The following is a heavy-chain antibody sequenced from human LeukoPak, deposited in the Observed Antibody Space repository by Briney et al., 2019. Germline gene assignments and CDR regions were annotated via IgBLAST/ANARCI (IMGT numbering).Heavy chain of an antibody. J-gene: IGHJ4*02. CDR3: ARDNGPPDRYYYDSSGPLDY. CDR2: INPSGGST. Sequence: ASVNVSCKTSGYTFISYYMHWVRQAPGQGLEWMGIINPSGGSTSYAQKFQGRVTMTRDTSTSTVYMELSSLRSEDTAVYYCARDNGPPDRYYYDSSGPLDYWGQGTLVTVSS. D-gene: IGHD3-22*01. CDR1: GYTFISYY. V-gene: IGHV1-46*01.